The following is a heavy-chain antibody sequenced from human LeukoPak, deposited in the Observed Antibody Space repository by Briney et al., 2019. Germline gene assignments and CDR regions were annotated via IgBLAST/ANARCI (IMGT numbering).Heavy chain of an antibody. CDR1: GGTFSSYA. D-gene: IGHD6-13*01. V-gene: IGHV1-69*04. Sequence: SVKVSCKASGGTFSSYAISWVRQAPGQGLEWMGRIIPILGIANYAQKFQGRVTITADKSTSTAYMELSSLRSEDTAVYYCARGYSSSWGLSDHWGQGTLVTVSS. CDR2: IIPILGIA. CDR3: ARGYSSSWGLSDH. J-gene: IGHJ4*02.